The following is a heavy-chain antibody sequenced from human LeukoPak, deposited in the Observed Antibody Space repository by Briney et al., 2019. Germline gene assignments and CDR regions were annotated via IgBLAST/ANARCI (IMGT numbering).Heavy chain of an antibody. J-gene: IGHJ4*02. CDR2: INPNSGGT. V-gene: IGHV1-2*02. Sequence: ASVKVSCKASGYTFTSYGISWVRQAPGQGLEWMGWINPNSGGTNYAQKFQGRVTMTRDTSISTAYMELSRPRSDDTALYYCARAGKSDYDYALDYWGQGTLVTVSS. CDR1: GYTFTSYG. D-gene: IGHD5-12*01. CDR3: ARAGKSDYDYALDY.